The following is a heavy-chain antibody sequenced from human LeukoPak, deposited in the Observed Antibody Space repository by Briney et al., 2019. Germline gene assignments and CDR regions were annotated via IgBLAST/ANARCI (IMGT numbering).Heavy chain of an antibody. CDR2: IKSKTNGGTT. J-gene: IGHJ4*02. CDR1: GFAFNNAW. CDR3: TSDDPVNRS. V-gene: IGHV3-15*01. Sequence: PGGPLRLSCAASGFAFNNAWMSWVRQAPGKGLEWVGRIKSKTNGGTTDYAAPVKGRFTISRDDSKNMLFLQMNTLKTEDTAVYYCTSDDPVNRSWGKGTLVTVSS. D-gene: IGHD2/OR15-2a*01.